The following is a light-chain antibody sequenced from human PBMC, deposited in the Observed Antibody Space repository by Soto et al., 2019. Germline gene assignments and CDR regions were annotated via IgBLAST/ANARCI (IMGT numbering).Light chain of an antibody. J-gene: IGLJ2*01. CDR1: SSNIGSNS. CDR2: SNH. CDR3: SAWDDSLVVV. V-gene: IGLV1-44*01. Sequence: QSVLTQPPSASGTPGQTVTISCSGSSSNIGSNSVNWFQHLPGAVPKLLIFSNHQRPSGVPDRCSGSKSGTSSSLAISGLQAEDEADYYCSAWDDSLVVVFGGGTKVTVL.